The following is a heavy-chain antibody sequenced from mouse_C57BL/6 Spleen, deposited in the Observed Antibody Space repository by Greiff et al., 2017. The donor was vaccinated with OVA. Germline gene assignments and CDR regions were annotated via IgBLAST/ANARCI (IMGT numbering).Heavy chain of an antibody. CDR3: ARDTYDYDVGYYAMDY. V-gene: IGHV3-6*01. D-gene: IGHD2-4*01. Sequence: EVQLKESGPGLVKPSQSLSLTCSVTGYSITSGYYWNWIRQFPGNKLEWMGYISYDGSNNYNPSLKNRISITRDTSKNQFFLKLNSVTTEDTATYYCARDTYDYDVGYYAMDYWGQGTSVTVSS. J-gene: IGHJ4*01. CDR2: ISYDGSN. CDR1: GYSITSGYY.